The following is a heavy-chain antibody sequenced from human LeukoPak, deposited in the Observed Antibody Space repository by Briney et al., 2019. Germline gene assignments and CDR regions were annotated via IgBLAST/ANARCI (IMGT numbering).Heavy chain of an antibody. CDR3: ARPTRDSSGFYGAFDI. Sequence: SETLSLTCSVSGCSISSSGSYWGWIRQPPGKGLEWIGTIYYSGSTYYNPSLKSRVTISVDTSKAQFSLKLRSVTAADTAVYYCARPTRDSSGFYGAFDIWGQGTMVTVSS. CDR1: GCSISSSGSY. D-gene: IGHD3-22*01. V-gene: IGHV4-39*01. J-gene: IGHJ3*02. CDR2: IYYSGST.